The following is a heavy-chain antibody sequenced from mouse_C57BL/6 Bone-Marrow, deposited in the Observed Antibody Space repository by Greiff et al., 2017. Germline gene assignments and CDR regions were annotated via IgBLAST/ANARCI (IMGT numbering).Heavy chain of an antibody. V-gene: IGHV5-4*01. Sequence: EVQLVESGGGLVKPGGSLKLSCAASGFTFSSYAMSWVRQTPEKRLEWVATISDGGSYTYSPDNVKGRFTISRDNAKNNLYLQMSHLKSEDTAVYYCARDPTVVAGAMDYWGQGTSVTVSS. D-gene: IGHD1-1*01. CDR1: GFTFSSYA. CDR3: ARDPTVVAGAMDY. J-gene: IGHJ4*01. CDR2: ISDGGSYT.